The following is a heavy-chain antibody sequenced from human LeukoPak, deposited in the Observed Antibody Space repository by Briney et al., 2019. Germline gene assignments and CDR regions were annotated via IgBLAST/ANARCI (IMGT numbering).Heavy chain of an antibody. CDR3: ARETYYYDSSGYWKVHYFDH. D-gene: IGHD3-22*01. Sequence: SETLSLTCTVSGGSISSHYWSWIRQPPGKGLEWIGYIYYSGSTNYNPSLKSRVTISVDTSKNQFSLKLSSVTAADTAVYYCARETYYYDSSGYWKVHYFDHWGQGTLVTVSS. CDR2: IYYSGST. J-gene: IGHJ4*02. V-gene: IGHV4-59*11. CDR1: GGSISSHY.